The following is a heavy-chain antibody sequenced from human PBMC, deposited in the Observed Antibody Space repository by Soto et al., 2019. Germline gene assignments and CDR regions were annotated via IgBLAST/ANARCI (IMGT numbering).Heavy chain of an antibody. J-gene: IGHJ6*02. CDR3: ARGRPYYYDSSAGGGRDV. Sequence: PSETLSLTCTVSGGSISSGGYYWSWIRQHPGKGLEWIGYIYYSGSTYYNPSLKSRVTISVDTSKNQFSLKLSSVTAADTAVYYWARGRPYYYDSSAGGGRDVGAQGTRVTVS. D-gene: IGHD3-22*01. CDR2: IYYSGST. CDR1: GGSISSGGYY. V-gene: IGHV4-31*03.